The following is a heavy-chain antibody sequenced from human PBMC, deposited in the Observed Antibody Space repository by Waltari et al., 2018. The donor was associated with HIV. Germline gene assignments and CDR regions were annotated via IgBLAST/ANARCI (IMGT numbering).Heavy chain of an antibody. V-gene: IGHV3-7*01. Sequence: EVQLVESGGGLVQPGGALRLSCAASGCTFSGYRMIWVRQAPGKGLEWVANRKRDGSEKYYVDSVKGRFTISRDNTKNSLYLQMNSLRAEDTAVYYCARDNWNDGLDIWGQGTMVTVSS. CDR3: ARDNWNDGLDI. D-gene: IGHD1-1*01. J-gene: IGHJ3*02. CDR2: RKRDGSEK. CDR1: GCTFSGYR.